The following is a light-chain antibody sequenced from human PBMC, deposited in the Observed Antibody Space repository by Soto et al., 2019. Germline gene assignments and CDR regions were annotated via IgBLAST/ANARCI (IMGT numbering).Light chain of an antibody. Sequence: QSVLTQPASVSGSPEQSVTISCTGTSSDVGGYNYVSWYQQHPGKAPKLMIYDVTNRPSGVSNRFSGSKSGNTASLTISGLQAEDESDYYCSSYTSSSTLEVFGGGTKLTVL. CDR3: SSYTSSSTLEV. CDR2: DVT. J-gene: IGLJ2*01. V-gene: IGLV2-14*01. CDR1: SSDVGGYNY.